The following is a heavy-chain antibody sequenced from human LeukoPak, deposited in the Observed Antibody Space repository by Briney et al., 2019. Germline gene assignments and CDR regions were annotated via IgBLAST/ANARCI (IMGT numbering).Heavy chain of an antibody. J-gene: IGHJ4*02. V-gene: IGHV3-30*03. Sequence: GGPLRLSCEASGFTFSDYGMHWVRQAPGKGLEWVAVVSADQSHKDCADSVKGRFTVSRDNSKNTLYLQMNSLRAEDTAVYYCARLAGQDSYNLGILDYWGQGTLVTVSS. CDR3: ARLAGQDSYNLGILDY. D-gene: IGHD5-24*01. CDR1: GFTFSDYG. CDR2: VSADQSHK.